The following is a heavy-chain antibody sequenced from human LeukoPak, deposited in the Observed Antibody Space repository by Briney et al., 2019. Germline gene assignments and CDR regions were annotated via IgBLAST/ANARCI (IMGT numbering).Heavy chain of an antibody. J-gene: IGHJ4*02. V-gene: IGHV2-5*02. CDR3: AHSRPPFYGSSGYFADY. CDR1: GFSLSTSGVG. Sequence: SGPTLVNPTQTLTLTFTFSGFSLSTSGVGVGWIRQPPGKALEWLALIYWDDDKRYSPSLKSRLTITKDTSKNQVVLTMTNMDPVDTATYYCAHSRPPFYGSSGYFADYWGQGTLVTVSS. CDR2: IYWDDDK. D-gene: IGHD3-22*01.